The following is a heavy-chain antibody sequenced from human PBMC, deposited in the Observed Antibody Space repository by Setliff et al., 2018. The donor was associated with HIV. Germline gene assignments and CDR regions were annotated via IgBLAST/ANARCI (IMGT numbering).Heavy chain of an antibody. J-gene: IGHJ6*03. Sequence: SETLSLTCAATGVAISGSTYYWAWIRQSPGRGLQWIGSVHYTGSSYRNPSLRSRLTISIDTSRNHFSLNLTSVTAADTAVYYCAMTLRLFDWGYLDVWGKGTTVTVSS. V-gene: IGHV4-39*02. D-gene: IGHD3-9*01. CDR3: AMTLRLFDWGYLDV. CDR2: VHYTGSS. CDR1: GVAISGSTYY.